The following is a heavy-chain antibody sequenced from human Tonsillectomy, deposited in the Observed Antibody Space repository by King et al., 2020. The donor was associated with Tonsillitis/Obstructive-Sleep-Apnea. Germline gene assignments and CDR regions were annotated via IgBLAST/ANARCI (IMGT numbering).Heavy chain of an antibody. D-gene: IGHD6-13*01. J-gene: IGHJ5*02. Sequence: VQLVQSGAEVKKPGASVKVSCKASGYTFTSYYMHWVRQDPGQGLEWMGIINPSGGSTSYAQKFQGRVTMTRDTSTSTVYMELSSLRSEDTAVYYCASVVYSSIWYNCYDPWGQGTLVTVSS. CDR1: GYTFTSYY. V-gene: IGHV1-46*01. CDR2: INPSGGST. CDR3: ASVVYSSIWYNCYDP.